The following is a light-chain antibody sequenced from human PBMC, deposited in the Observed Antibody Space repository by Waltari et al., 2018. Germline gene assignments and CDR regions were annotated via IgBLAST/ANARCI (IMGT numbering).Light chain of an antibody. Sequence: QSVLTQAPSASGTPGQRVTISCSGRSSHIGRKPVPWYQQLPGAAPKLLIYSNDRRPSGVPDRFSGSKSGTSASLAISGLQSEDEADYYCSSWDDSLSGRVFGPGTRVTVL. CDR1: SSHIGRKP. CDR2: SND. V-gene: IGLV1-44*01. J-gene: IGLJ1*01. CDR3: SSWDDSLSGRV.